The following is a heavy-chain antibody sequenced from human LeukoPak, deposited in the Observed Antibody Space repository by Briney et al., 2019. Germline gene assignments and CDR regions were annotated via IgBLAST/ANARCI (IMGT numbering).Heavy chain of an antibody. D-gene: IGHD5-18*01. CDR1: GYTFTGYY. V-gene: IGHV7-4-1*02. CDR2: INTNTGNP. J-gene: IGHJ4*02. CDR3: ARVARYSYGPYYFDY. Sequence: ASVKVSCKASGYTFTGYYMHWVRQAPGQGLEWMGRINTNTGNPTYAQGFTGRFVFSLDTSVSTAYLQISSLKAEDTAVYYCARVARYSYGPYYFDYWGQGTLVTVSS.